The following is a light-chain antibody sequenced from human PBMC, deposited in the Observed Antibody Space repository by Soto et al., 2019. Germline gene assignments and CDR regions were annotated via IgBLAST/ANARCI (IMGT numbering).Light chain of an antibody. V-gene: IGKV3-20*01. CDR1: QSVSSSY. CDR2: GAS. CDR3: QQYAISPPT. Sequence: EIVLTQSPGTLSLSPGERATLSCRASQSVSSSYLAWYQQKPGQAPRLLIYGASSRATGIPDRFSGSGSGTDFSLIISRLEPEDSAVYYCQQYAISPPTFGGGPKVDIK. J-gene: IGKJ4*01.